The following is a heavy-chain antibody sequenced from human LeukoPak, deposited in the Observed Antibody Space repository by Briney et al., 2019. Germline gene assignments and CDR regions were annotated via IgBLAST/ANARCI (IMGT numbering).Heavy chain of an antibody. Sequence: SVKVSCKASRGTFSSYAISWVRQAPGQGLEWMGGIIPIFGTANYAQKFQGRVTITTDESTSTAYMELSSLRSEDTAVYYCARARDSSSLGYFQHWGQGTLVTVSS. D-gene: IGHD6-6*01. CDR3: ARARDSSSLGYFQH. V-gene: IGHV1-69*05. J-gene: IGHJ1*01. CDR1: RGTFSSYA. CDR2: IIPIFGTA.